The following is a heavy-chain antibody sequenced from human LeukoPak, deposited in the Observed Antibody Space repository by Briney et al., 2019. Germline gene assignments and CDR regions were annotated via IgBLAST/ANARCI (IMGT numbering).Heavy chain of an antibody. V-gene: IGHV3-9*01. CDR1: GFTFDDYA. CDR2: ISWNSGSI. J-gene: IGHJ4*02. Sequence: GRSLRLSCAASGFTFDDYAMHWVRQAPGKGLEWVSGISWNSGSIGYADSVKGRFTISRDNAKNSLYLQMNSLRAEDTALYYRAKGPLEGYWGQGTLVTVSS. CDR3: AKGPLEGY. D-gene: IGHD1-1*01.